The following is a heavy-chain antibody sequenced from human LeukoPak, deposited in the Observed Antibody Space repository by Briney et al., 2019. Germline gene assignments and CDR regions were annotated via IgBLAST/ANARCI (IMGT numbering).Heavy chain of an antibody. D-gene: IGHD3-16*01. V-gene: IGHV3-7*02. Sequence: PGGSLRLSCAVSGFTFSDHYMDWVRQAPGKGLEWVANIKHDGSETNYVDSVKGRFTISRDNAKNSLHLQMNSLRVEDTAVYYCAKNGGPHGMDVWGQGTTVTVSS. CDR1: GFTFSDHY. J-gene: IGHJ6*02. CDR2: IKHDGSET. CDR3: AKNGGPHGMDV.